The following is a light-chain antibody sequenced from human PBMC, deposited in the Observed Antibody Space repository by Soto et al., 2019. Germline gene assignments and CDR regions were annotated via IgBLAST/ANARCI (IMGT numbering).Light chain of an antibody. V-gene: IGLV1-40*01. CDR3: QSYDSSLNSRV. Sequence: QSVLTQPPSVSGAPGQRVTMSCTGSSSNVGAGYDVHWYQHLPGTAPKLLIYANNNRPSGVPDRFSGSKSGTSASLAISGLKAEDEADYYCQSYDSSLNSRVFGGGTKLTVL. J-gene: IGLJ2*01. CDR2: ANN. CDR1: SSNVGAGYD.